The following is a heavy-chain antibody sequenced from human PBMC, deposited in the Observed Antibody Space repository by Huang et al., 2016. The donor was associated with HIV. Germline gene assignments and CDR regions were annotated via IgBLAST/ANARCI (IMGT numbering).Heavy chain of an antibody. CDR2: INHRGST. J-gene: IGHJ3*02. CDR3: ARERMMSWLDDHDAFDI. CDR1: GGSFCGYY. Sequence: QVQLQQWGAGLLKPSETLSLTCAVYGGSFCGYYWSWIRQSPGKGLEWIGEINHRGSTNYNPSLKSRLTISVDTSKNQFSLKLRSVTAADTAVYYCARERMMSWLDDHDAFDIWGQGTMVTVSS. V-gene: IGHV4-34*01. D-gene: IGHD1-1*01.